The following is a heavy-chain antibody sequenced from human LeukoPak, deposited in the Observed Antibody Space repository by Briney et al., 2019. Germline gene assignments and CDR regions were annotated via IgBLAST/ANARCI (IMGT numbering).Heavy chain of an antibody. J-gene: IGHJ6*03. CDR2: IYTSGST. D-gene: IGHD2-2*01. CDR1: GGSISSYY. Sequence: PSETLSLTCTVSGGSISSYYWSWIRQPAGKGLEWIGRIYTSGSTNYNPSLKSRVTMSVDTSKNQFSLKLSSVTAADTAVYYCARILGYCSSTSRSKKYYYYMDVWGKGTTVTVSS. V-gene: IGHV4-4*07. CDR3: ARILGYCSSTSRSKKYYYYMDV.